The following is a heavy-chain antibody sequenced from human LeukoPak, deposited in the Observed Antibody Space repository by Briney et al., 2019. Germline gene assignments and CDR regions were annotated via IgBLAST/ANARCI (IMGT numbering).Heavy chain of an antibody. D-gene: IGHD2-21*01. V-gene: IGHV3-48*03. Sequence: PGGSLRLSWAASGFSLSNYEINWIRQVPGKGLEWVSHISSGGNTQYYADSVRGRFTMSRDDAKNSLDLQMDSLRIEDTGVYYCARDIVNGTFVISREYGGQGARVTVSS. CDR3: ARDIVNGTFVISREY. CDR2: ISSGGNTQ. CDR1: GFSLSNYE. J-gene: IGHJ4*02.